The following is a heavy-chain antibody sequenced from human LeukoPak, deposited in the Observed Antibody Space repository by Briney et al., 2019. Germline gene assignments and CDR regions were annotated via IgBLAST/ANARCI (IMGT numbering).Heavy chain of an antibody. CDR2: IYYSGST. D-gene: IGHD5-18*01. CDR3: ARVYSYGRFDY. V-gene: IGHV4-39*01. Sequence: SETLSLTCTVSGGSLSSSSYYWGWIRQPPGKGLEWIGSIYYSGSTYYNPSLKSRVTISVDTSKNQFSLKLSSVTAADTAVYYCARVYSYGRFDYWGQGTLVTVSS. J-gene: IGHJ4*02. CDR1: GGSLSSSSYY.